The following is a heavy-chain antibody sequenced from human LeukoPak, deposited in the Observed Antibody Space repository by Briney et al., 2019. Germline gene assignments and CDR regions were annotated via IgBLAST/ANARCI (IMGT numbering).Heavy chain of an antibody. CDR3: ATTSKDIVVVVAAPVHYGMDV. CDR2: ISYDGSNK. CDR1: GFTFSSYA. D-gene: IGHD2-15*01. V-gene: IGHV3-30*04. J-gene: IGHJ6*04. Sequence: GRSLRLSCAASGFTFSSYAMHWVRQAPGKGLEWVAVISYDGSNKYYADSVKGRFTISRDNSKNTMYLQMNSLRAEDTAVYYCATTSKDIVVVVAAPVHYGMDVWGKGTTVTVSS.